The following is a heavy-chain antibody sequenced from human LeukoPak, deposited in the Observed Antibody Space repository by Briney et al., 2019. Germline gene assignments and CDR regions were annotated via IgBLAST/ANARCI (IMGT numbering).Heavy chain of an antibody. CDR2: IYYSGST. CDR1: GGSISSYY. V-gene: IGHV4-59*01. Sequence: SETLSLTCTVSGGSISSYYWSWIRQPPGKGLEWSGCIYYSGSTNYNPSLKSRVTISVDTSKNQFSLKLSSVTAADTAVYYCARGKGIYYDILTGYYSGGAFDIWGQGTMVTVSS. D-gene: IGHD3-9*01. CDR3: ARGKGIYYDILTGYYSGGAFDI. J-gene: IGHJ3*02.